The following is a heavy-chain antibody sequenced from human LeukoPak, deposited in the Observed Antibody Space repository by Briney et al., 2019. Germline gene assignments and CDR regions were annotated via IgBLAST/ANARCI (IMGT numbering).Heavy chain of an antibody. Sequence: PSETLSLTCAVYGGSFSGYYWSWIRQPPGKGLEWIGEINHSGSTNYNPSLKSRVTISVDTSKNQFSLKLSSVTAADTAVYYCARGVTMVRGERYFDYWGQGTLVTVSS. J-gene: IGHJ4*02. CDR1: GGSFSGYY. V-gene: IGHV4-34*01. CDR3: ARGVTMVRGERYFDY. D-gene: IGHD3-10*01. CDR2: INHSGST.